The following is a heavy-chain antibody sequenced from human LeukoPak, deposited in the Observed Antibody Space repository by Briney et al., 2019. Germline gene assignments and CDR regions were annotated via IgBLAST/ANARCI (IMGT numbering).Heavy chain of an antibody. D-gene: IGHD5-18*01. CDR2: IYYYGST. Sequence: PSETLSLTCTVSGGSMTNYYWTWIPQPPGEGLEWRAYIYYYGSTNYNPSLESRLTLTVDTSKNQFSLKLSSVTAADTAVYYCAREGAGSYGFRYIDVWGKGTTVTVS. V-gene: IGHV4-59*01. CDR1: GGSMTNYY. J-gene: IGHJ6*03. CDR3: AREGAGSYGFRYIDV.